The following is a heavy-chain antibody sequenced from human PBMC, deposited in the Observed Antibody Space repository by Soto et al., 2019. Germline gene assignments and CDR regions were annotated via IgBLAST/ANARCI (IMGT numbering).Heavy chain of an antibody. CDR3: ARINYGSGTSWFDP. D-gene: IGHD3-10*01. V-gene: IGHV3-11*01. J-gene: IGHJ5*02. CDR2: ITGRGSVT. Sequence: GGSLRLSCAASGIIFSDYHMDWIRQAPGKGLEWVSSITGRGSVTYYAEPGQGRFTISRDNARNSMYLQMNSLRAEDTAIYYCARINYGSGTSWFDPWGQGALVTVSS. CDR1: GIIFSDYH.